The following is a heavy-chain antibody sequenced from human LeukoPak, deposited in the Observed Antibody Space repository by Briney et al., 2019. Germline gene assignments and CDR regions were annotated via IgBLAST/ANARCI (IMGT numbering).Heavy chain of an antibody. CDR3: AKDPYMDV. CDR2: INWNSGTM. CDR1: GFSFADAT. Sequence: PGGSLRLSCAASGFSFADATMHWVRQVPGKGLEWVSGINWNSGTMGYVDSVKGRFTVSRDNAKNSLYLQMNSLKTEDTALYYCAKDPYMDVWGKGTTVTVSS. V-gene: IGHV3-9*01. J-gene: IGHJ6*03.